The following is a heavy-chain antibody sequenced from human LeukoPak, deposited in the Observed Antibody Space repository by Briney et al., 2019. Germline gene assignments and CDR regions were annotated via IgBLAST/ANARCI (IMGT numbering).Heavy chain of an antibody. V-gene: IGHV1-69*06. CDR3: AREKMARETNDAFEI. CDR1: GGTFSSYA. CDR2: IIPIFGTA. J-gene: IGHJ3*02. Sequence: SVKVSCKASGGTFSSYAISWVRQAPGQGLEWMGGIIPIFGTANYAQKFQGRVTITADKSTSTAYMELSSLRSEDTAVYYCAREKMARETNDAFEIWGQGTMVTVSS. D-gene: IGHD5-24*01.